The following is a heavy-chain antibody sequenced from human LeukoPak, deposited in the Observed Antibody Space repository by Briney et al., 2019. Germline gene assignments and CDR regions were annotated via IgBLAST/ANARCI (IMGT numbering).Heavy chain of an antibody. CDR3: ARRGIAVADDY. CDR1: GYSFSTYW. V-gene: IGHV5-51*01. CDR2: IYPGDSDT. D-gene: IGHD6-19*01. Sequence: GESLKISCKVSGYSFSTYWIGWVRQMPGKGLEWMGIIYPGDSDTRYSPSFQGQVTISADKSISTAYPQWSSLKASDTAMYYCARRGIAVADDYWGQGTLVTVSS. J-gene: IGHJ4*02.